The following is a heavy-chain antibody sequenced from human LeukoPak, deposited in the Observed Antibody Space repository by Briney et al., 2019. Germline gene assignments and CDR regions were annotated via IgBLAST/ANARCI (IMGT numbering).Heavy chain of an antibody. J-gene: IGHJ4*02. V-gene: IGHV3-21*01. CDR1: GFTFSSYS. D-gene: IGHD3-10*01. CDR2: ISSSSSYI. Sequence: GGSLRLSCAASGFTFSSYSMNWVRQAPGKGLEWVSSISSSSSYIYYADSVKGRFTIPRDNAKNSLYLQMNSLRAEDTAVYYCAKDLISPRSVGSSEKVDYWGQGTLVTVSS. CDR3: AKDLISPRSVGSSEKVDY.